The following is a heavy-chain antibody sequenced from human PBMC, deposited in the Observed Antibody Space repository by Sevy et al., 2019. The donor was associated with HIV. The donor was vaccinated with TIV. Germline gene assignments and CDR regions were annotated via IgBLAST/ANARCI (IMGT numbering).Heavy chain of an antibody. J-gene: IGHJ4*02. D-gene: IGHD3-10*01. Sequence: GGSLRLSCAASGFTFSSYAMSWVRQAPGKGLEWVSAISGSGGSTYYADSVKGRFTISRDNSKNTLYLQMNSLRAEDTAVYYCAKDWRVVRGVGYYFDYWGQGILVTVSS. CDR3: AKDWRVVRGVGYYFDY. CDR2: ISGSGGST. V-gene: IGHV3-23*01. CDR1: GFTFSSYA.